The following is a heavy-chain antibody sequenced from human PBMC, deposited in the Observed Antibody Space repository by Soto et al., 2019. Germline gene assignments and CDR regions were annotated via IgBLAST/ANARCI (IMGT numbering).Heavy chain of an antibody. D-gene: IGHD4-4*01. CDR1: GFTFSSHA. V-gene: IGHV3-30-3*01. CDR2: ISYDGSTI. J-gene: IGHJ5*02. Sequence: WGSLRLSCAASGFTFSSHAMHWVRQAPGKGLEWVAIISYDGSTIFYGDSVKGRFTISRDNSKNTLYLHMSSLRPDDTAVYFCARHVASTVTTSDWFDPWGQGTLVTVS. CDR3: ARHVASTVTTSDWFDP.